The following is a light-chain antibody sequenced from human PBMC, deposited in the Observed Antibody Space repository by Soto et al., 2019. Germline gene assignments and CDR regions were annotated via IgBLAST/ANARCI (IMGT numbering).Light chain of an antibody. CDR2: EVS. J-gene: IGLJ1*01. CDR3: TSYAGTYSFFYV. Sequence: QSALTKPPYAYGSPGPSVTISSTRTSSEVGAYNYVSWYQQLPGKAPKLIIYEVSKRPSGVPDRFSGSKSGNTASLTVSGLQAEDEADYYCTSYAGTYSFFYVFGTGTKVTVL. V-gene: IGLV2-8*01. CDR1: SSEVGAYNY.